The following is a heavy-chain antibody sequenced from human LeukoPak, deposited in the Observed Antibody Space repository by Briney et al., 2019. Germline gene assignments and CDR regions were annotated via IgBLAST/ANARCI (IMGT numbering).Heavy chain of an antibody. Sequence: ASVKVSCKASGYTFTGYYMHWVRQAPGQGLGWMGWINPNSGGTNYAQKFQGRVTMTRDTSISTAYMELSRLRSDDTAVYYCASNSASNDAFDIWGQGTMVTVSS. CDR2: INPNSGGT. CDR1: GYTFTGYY. CDR3: ASNSASNDAFDI. J-gene: IGHJ3*02. V-gene: IGHV1-2*02. D-gene: IGHD3-10*01.